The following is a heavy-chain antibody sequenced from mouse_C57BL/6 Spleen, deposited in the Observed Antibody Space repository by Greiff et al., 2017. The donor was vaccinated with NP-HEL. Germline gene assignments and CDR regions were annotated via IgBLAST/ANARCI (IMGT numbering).Heavy chain of an antibody. Sequence: DVHLVESGEGLVKPGGSLKLSCAASGFTFSSYAMSWVRQTPEKRLEGVAYISSGGDYIYYADTVKGRFTISRDNARNTLYLQMSSLKSEDTAMYYCTRDSIYYYGSSYEGFAYWGQGTLVTVSA. CDR2: ISSGGDYI. V-gene: IGHV5-9-1*02. CDR1: GFTFSSYA. D-gene: IGHD1-1*01. J-gene: IGHJ3*01. CDR3: TRDSIYYYGSSYEGFAY.